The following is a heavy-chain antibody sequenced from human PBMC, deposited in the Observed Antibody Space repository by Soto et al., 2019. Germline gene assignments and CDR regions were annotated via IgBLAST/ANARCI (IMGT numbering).Heavy chain of an antibody. J-gene: IGHJ6*02. CDR1: GDSVSSNSAA. CDR2: TYYRSKWYN. Sequence: SQTLSLTCAISGDSVSSNSAAWNWIRQSPSRGLEWLGRTYYRSKWYNDYAVSVKSRITINPDTPKNQFSLQLNSVTPEDTAVYYCARGFGITIFGVVIILAYYYYYGMDVWGQGTTVTVSS. CDR3: ARGFGITIFGVVIILAYYYYYGMDV. V-gene: IGHV6-1*01. D-gene: IGHD3-3*01.